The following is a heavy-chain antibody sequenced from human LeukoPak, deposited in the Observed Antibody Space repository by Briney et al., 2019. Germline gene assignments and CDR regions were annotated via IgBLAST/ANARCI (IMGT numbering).Heavy chain of an antibody. V-gene: IGHV1-2*02. CDR3: AREGVAGTKYYFDY. D-gene: IGHD6-19*01. CDR2: INPNSGGT. Sequence: ASVKVSCKASVYTFTGYYMHWVRQAPGQGLEWMGWINPNSGGTNYAQKFQGRVTMTRDTSISTAYMELSRLRSDDTAVYYCAREGVAGTKYYFDYWGQGTLVTVSS. J-gene: IGHJ4*02. CDR1: VYTFTGYY.